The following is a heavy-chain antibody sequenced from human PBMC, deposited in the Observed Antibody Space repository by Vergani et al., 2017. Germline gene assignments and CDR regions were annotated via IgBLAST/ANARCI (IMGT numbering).Heavy chain of an antibody. J-gene: IGHJ5*02. D-gene: IGHD3-3*01. CDR1: GYTFTSYY. V-gene: IGHV1-46*01. CDR2: INPSGGST. Sequence: QVQLVQSGAEVKKPGASVKVSCKASGYTFTSYYMHWVRQAPGQGLEWMGIINPSGGSTSYAQKFQGRVTMTRDTSTSTVYMELSSLRSEDTAVYYCARGTRRDFWSGYYPNWFDPWGQGTLVTVSS. CDR3: ARGTRRDFWSGYYPNWFDP.